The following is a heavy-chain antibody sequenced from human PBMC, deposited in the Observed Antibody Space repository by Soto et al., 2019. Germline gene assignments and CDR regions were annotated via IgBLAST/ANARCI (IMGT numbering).Heavy chain of an antibody. J-gene: IGHJ6*02. Sequence: QVQLQESGPGLVKPSETLSLTCTVSGGSISSYYWSWIRQPRGKGLEWIGYIYYRGSTNYNPSLKSRVTISVDTSKNQFSLKLSSVTAADTAVYYCARVGYSSSWRYYYYGMDVWGQGTTVTVSS. D-gene: IGHD6-13*01. CDR2: IYYRGST. V-gene: IGHV4-59*01. CDR3: ARVGYSSSWRYYYYGMDV. CDR1: GGSISSYY.